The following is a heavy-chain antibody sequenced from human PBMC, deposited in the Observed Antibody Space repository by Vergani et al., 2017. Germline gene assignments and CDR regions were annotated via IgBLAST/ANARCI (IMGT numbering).Heavy chain of an antibody. CDR1: GFTFSGSA. CDR3: TIVAVAGRGVNDY. CDR2: IRSKANSYAT. J-gene: IGHJ4*02. V-gene: IGHV3-73*01. Sequence: EVQLVESGGGLVQPGGSLKLSCAASGFTFSGSAMHWVRQASGKGLEWVGRIRSKANSYATAYAASVKGRFTISRDDSKNTAYLQMNSLKTEDTAVYYCTIVAVAGRGVNDYWGQGTLVTVSS. D-gene: IGHD6-19*01.